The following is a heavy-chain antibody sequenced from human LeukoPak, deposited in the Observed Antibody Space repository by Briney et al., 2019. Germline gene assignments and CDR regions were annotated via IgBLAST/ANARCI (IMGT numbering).Heavy chain of an antibody. CDR1: DGSISSYY. V-gene: IGHV4-4*07. CDR3: ARDGSLYYFDY. CDR2: IYTSGST. Sequence: PSETLSLTCTVSDGSISSYYWSWIRQPAGKGLEWIGRIYTSGSTSYNPSLKSRVTMSVDTSKNQFSLKLSSVTAADTAVYYCARDGSLYYFDYWAQGTLVTVSS. J-gene: IGHJ4*02.